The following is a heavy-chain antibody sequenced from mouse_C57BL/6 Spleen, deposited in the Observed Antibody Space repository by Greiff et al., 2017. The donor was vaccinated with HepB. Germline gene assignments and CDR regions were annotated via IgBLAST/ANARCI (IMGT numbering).Heavy chain of an antibody. CDR1: GFTFSSYA. J-gene: IGHJ1*03. V-gene: IGHV5-4*01. CDR3: ARDRGGSSYNWYFDV. Sequence: EVQGVESGGGLVKPGGSLKLSCAASGFTFSSYAMSWVRQTPEKRLEWVATISDGGSYTYYPDNVKGRFTISRDNAKNNLYLQMSHLKSEDTAMYYCARDRGGSSYNWYFDVWGTGTTVTVSS. CDR2: ISDGGSYT. D-gene: IGHD1-1*01.